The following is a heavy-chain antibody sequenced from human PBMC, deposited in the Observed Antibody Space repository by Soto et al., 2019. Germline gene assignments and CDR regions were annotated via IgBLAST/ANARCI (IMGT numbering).Heavy chain of an antibody. CDR3: ARHRGVAPPVAGNTHYYYYMDV. CDR1: GYSFTNYG. Sequence: QDQLLQSGDEVKKPGASVTVSCKASGYSFTNYGITWVRQAPGQGLEWMGWISACNGNTHYTQKLQGRVTMTTDACTSTAYMQLRSLRSDDTAVYYCARHRGVAPPVAGNTHYYYYMDVWGKGTTVTVSS. D-gene: IGHD6-19*01. CDR2: ISACNGNT. V-gene: IGHV1-18*01. J-gene: IGHJ6*03.